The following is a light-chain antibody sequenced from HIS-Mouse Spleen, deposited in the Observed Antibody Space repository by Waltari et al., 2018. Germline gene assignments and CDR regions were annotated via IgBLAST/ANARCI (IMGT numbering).Light chain of an antibody. CDR1: SGSIASNY. V-gene: IGLV6-57*02. CDR3: QSYDSSNVV. CDR2: EDN. J-gene: IGLJ2*01. Sequence: NFMLTQPHPVSESPGKTVTISCTGRSGSIASNYVEWSQQRPGSAPTTVILEDNQRPSGVPDRFSGSIDSSSNSASLTISGLKTEDEADYYCQSYDSSNVVFGGGTKLTVL.